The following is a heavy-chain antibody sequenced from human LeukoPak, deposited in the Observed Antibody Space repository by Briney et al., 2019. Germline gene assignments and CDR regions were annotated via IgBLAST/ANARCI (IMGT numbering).Heavy chain of an antibody. Sequence: PGGSLRLSCAASGFTFSDYTMNWIRQPPGKGLEWIGYIYYSGSTNYNPSLKSRVTISVDTSKNQFSLKLSSVTAADTAVYYCARNSPRPYYYDSSGYHPAHFDYWGQGTLVTVSS. J-gene: IGHJ4*02. V-gene: IGHV4-59*01. D-gene: IGHD3-22*01. CDR3: ARNSPRPYYYDSSGYHPAHFDY. CDR1: GFTFSDYT. CDR2: IYYSGST.